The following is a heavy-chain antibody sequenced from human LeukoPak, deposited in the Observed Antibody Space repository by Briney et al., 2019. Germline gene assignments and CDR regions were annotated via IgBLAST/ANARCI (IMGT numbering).Heavy chain of an antibody. CDR1: GGTFSSYT. CDR2: IIPILGIA. J-gene: IGHJ4*02. V-gene: IGHV1-69*02. Sequence: GASVKVSCKASGGTFSSYTISWVRQAPGQGLEWMGRIIPILGIANYAQKFQGRVTITADKSTSTAYMELSSLRSEDTAVFYCASKNEYSNYDYWGQGTLVTVSS. D-gene: IGHD4-11*01. CDR3: ASKNEYSNYDY.